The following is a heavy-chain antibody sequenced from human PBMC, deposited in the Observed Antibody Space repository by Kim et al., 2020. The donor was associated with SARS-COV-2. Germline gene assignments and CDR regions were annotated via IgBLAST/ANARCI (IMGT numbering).Heavy chain of an antibody. D-gene: IGHD2-21*02. CDR1: GGTFSSYA. CDR3: ARKRGDCYSPAHRCKYFQH. J-gene: IGHJ1*01. CDR2: IIPIFGTA. Sequence: SVKVSCKASGGTFSSYAISWVRQAPGQGLEWMGGIIPIFGTANYAQKFQGRVTITADESTSTAYMELSSLRSEDTAVYYCARKRGDCYSPAHRCKYFQHWGQGTLVTVSS. V-gene: IGHV1-69*13.